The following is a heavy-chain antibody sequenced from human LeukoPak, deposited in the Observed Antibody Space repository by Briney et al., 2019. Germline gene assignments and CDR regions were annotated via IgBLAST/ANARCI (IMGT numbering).Heavy chain of an antibody. J-gene: IGHJ4*02. CDR1: GGSISSSSYY. CDR3: ARVCYGTKQWLVFYFDY. D-gene: IGHD6-19*01. Sequence: SQTLSLTCTVSGGSISSSSYYWGWIRQPPGKGLEWIGSIYYSGSTYYNPSLKSRVTISVDTSKNQFSLKLSSVTAADTAVYYCARVCYGTKQWLVFYFDYWGQGTLVTVSS. CDR2: IYYSGST. V-gene: IGHV4-39*07.